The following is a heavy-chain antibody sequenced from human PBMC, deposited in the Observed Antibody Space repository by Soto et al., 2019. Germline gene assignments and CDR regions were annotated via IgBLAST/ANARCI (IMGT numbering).Heavy chain of an antibody. V-gene: IGHV3-74*01. CDR3: ARGALGNYYQDS. Sequence: PGGSLRLSCATCGFTFCRDWMHWVRQAPGKGLVWVSRINSDGTRTNYADYAMGRFTISRDNAKNTLYLQMNSLRAEDTAVYFCARGALGNYYQDSWGQGTPVTVSS. J-gene: IGHJ4*02. CDR1: GFTFCRDW. D-gene: IGHD3-10*01. CDR2: INSDGTRT.